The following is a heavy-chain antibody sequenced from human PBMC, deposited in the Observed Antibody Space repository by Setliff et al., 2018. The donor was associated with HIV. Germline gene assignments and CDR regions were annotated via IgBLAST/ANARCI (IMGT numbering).Heavy chain of an antibody. CDR2: VYMSGKT. V-gene: IGHV4-61*02. CDR1: GGSIRSNSYY. D-gene: IGHD1-26*01. Sequence: PSETLSLTCNVPGGSIRSNSYYWSWVRRPPGKGLEWIGRVYMSGKTNYSPSLKSRVTMSADTSKNQVSLKLTSVTAADTAVYYCARSMGAFDYWGPGALVTVSS. CDR3: ARSMGAFDY. J-gene: IGHJ4*02.